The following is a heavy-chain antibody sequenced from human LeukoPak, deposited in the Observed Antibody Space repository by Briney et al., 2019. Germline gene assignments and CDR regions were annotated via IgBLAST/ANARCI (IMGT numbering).Heavy chain of an antibody. CDR2: ISSSTLKI. J-gene: IGHJ4*01. V-gene: IGHV3-21*01. CDR1: GFTFSKYA. CDR3: ARVLHKRNYDSGVYYGY. Sequence: GGSLRLSYAASGFTFSKYAMTWVRQAPGKGLEWVSAISSSTLKIYYADSVKGRFTISRDNAKNSLYLQMNSLRAEDTAVYYCARVLHKRNYDSGVYYGYWGQGTLVTVSS. D-gene: IGHD3-22*01.